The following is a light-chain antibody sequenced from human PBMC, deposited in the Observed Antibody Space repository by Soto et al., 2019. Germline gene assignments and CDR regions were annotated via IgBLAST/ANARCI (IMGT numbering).Light chain of an antibody. CDR1: QDISHY. Sequence: DIQMTQAPSSLSSSVGDRATITCQASQDISHYLNWYQQKPGKAPKLLIYDASNLETGVPSRFSGSGSGTDFTFTISSLQPEDIASYYCQQYDNLPYTFGQGTKLELK. J-gene: IGKJ2*01. CDR2: DAS. V-gene: IGKV1-33*01. CDR3: QQYDNLPYT.